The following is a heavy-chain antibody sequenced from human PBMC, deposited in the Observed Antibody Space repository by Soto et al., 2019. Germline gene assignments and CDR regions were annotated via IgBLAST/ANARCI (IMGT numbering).Heavy chain of an antibody. CDR2: IYHSGST. V-gene: IGHV4-4*02. CDR1: SGSISSSNW. J-gene: IGHJ4*02. CDR3: ARGLGYCSGGSCYRARFDY. Sequence: QVQLQESGPGLVKPSGTLSLTCAVSSGSISSSNWWSWVRQPPGKGLEWIGGIYHSGSTNYNPSLKRRVTISVDKSKNQFSLKLSSVTAADTAVYYCARGLGYCSGGSCYRARFDYWGQGTLVTVSS. D-gene: IGHD2-15*01.